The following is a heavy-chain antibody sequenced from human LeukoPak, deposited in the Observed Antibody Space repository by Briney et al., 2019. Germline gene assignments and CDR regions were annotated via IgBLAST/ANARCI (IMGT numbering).Heavy chain of an antibody. J-gene: IGHJ4*02. CDR1: GYTFTNYD. V-gene: IGHV1-18*01. D-gene: IGHD3-10*01. CDR2: ISVYNGNS. Sequence: ASVKVSCKTSGYTFTNYDITWVRQAPGQGLEWMGWISVYNGNSNYAQKLQDRVTMTTDTSTTTAYMELRSLRSDDTAVYYCARDNDVDSGSYPLDYWGQGTLVTVSS. CDR3: ARDNDVDSGSYPLDY.